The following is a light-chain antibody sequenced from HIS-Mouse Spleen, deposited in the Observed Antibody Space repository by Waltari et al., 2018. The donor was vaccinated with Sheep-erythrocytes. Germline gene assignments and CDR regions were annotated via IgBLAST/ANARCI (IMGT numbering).Light chain of an antibody. CDR1: SSGVGSYNL. CDR2: EGS. J-gene: IGLJ3*02. V-gene: IGLV2-23*01. Sequence: QSALSQPATVSASPGQSITISCTGTSSGVGSYNLVSWYQQHPGKAPKLMIYEGSKRPSGVSKRFSGSKSGNTASLTISGLQAEDEADYYCCSYAGSSTPWVFGGGTKLTVL. CDR3: CSYAGSSTPWV.